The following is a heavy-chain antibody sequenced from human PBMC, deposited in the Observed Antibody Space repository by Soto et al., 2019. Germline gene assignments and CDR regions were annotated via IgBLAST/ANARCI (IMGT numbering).Heavy chain of an antibody. J-gene: IGHJ4*02. D-gene: IGHD5-12*01. V-gene: IGHV1-69*13. CDR2: IIPIFGTA. CDR3: ARLLYSGYDRRGMGGGS. CDR1: GGTFSSYA. Sequence: ASVKVSCKASGGTFSSYAISWVRQAPGQGLEWMGGIIPIFGTANYAQKFQGRVTITADESTSTAYMELSSLRSEDTAVYYCARLLYSGYDRRGMGGGSWGQGTLVTVSS.